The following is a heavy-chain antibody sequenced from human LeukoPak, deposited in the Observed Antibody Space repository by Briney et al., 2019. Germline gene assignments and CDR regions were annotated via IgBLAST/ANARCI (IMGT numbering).Heavy chain of an antibody. CDR3: AKDLGNTVFGVVIPLRGAFDV. D-gene: IGHD3-3*01. J-gene: IGHJ3*01. Sequence: GGSLRLSCAASGFTFSNFAMSWVRQTPGKGLQWVSSISASRGNTYYADSVKGRFTISRDNSNNLLHLQTNSLRAEDSALYYCAKDLGNTVFGVVIPLRGAFDVWGQGTMVTVS. CDR2: ISASRGNT. V-gene: IGHV3-23*01. CDR1: GFTFSNFA.